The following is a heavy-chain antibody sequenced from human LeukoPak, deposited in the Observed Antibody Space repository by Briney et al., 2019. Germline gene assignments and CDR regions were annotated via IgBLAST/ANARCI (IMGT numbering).Heavy chain of an antibody. Sequence: AGSLRLSCAASGFTFSTYNMNWVRQDPRKGLLWVSSISGHARDTNYADSVKGRFTISRDNSNNALSLQMTTLRDEDTAVYYCARRGGCNRGTCHWIDQWGEGTLVTVP. D-gene: IGHD2-15*01. J-gene: IGHJ5*02. CDR1: GFTFSTYN. V-gene: IGHV3-23*01. CDR2: ISGHARDT. CDR3: ARRGGCNRGTCHWIDQ.